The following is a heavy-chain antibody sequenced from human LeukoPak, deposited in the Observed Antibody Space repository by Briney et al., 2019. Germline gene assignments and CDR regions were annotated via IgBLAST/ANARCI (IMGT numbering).Heavy chain of an antibody. Sequence: GRSLRLSCAVSGITISNYGMSWVRQAPGRRLEWVAGISGSGGSTIYADSMNGWVTISRDNPKNTLYLQMNSLIAEDTAFYFCAKRGVVIRVFLVGFHKEAFYFESWGQGALVTVSS. J-gene: IGHJ4*02. V-gene: IGHV3-23*01. D-gene: IGHD3/OR15-3a*01. CDR2: ISGSGGST. CDR3: AKRGVVIRVFLVGFHKEAFYFES. CDR1: GITISNYG.